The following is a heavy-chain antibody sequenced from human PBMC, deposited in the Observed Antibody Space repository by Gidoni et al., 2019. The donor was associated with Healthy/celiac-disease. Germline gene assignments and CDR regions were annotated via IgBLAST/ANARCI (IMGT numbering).Heavy chain of an antibody. CDR1: GFTFSSYW. J-gene: IGHJ6*02. D-gene: IGHD3-10*01. CDR3: ARSTAIRGVNYYYYGMDV. Sequence: EVQLLESGGGLVQPGGALRLSCAASGFTFSSYWLSWVRQAPGKGLEWVANIKQDGSEKNYVDSVKGRFTISRDNAKNSLYRQMNSLRAEDTAVYYCARSTAIRGVNYYYYGMDVWGQGTTVTVSS. CDR2: IKQDGSEK. V-gene: IGHV3-7*03.